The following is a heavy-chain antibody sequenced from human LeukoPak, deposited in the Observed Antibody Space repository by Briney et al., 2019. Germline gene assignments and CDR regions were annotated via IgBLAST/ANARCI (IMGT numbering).Heavy chain of an antibody. Sequence: SETLSLTCTVSGASISSYYWSWIRQPPGKGLEWIGYIYYSGSTNYNPSLKSRVTFSVDTSKNQFSLKLISVTAADTAVYYCARVRGVVTPILDYWGQGTLVTVSS. CDR3: ARVRGVVTPILDY. D-gene: IGHD2-21*02. CDR2: IYYSGST. J-gene: IGHJ4*02. CDR1: GASISSYY. V-gene: IGHV4-59*01.